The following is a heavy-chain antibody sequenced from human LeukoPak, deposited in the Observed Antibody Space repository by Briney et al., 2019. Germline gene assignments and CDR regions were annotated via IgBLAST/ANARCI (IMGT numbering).Heavy chain of an antibody. J-gene: IGHJ4*02. CDR1: GYSFTSYW. CDR2: IDPSDSYT. V-gene: IGHV5-10-1*01. D-gene: IGHD2-2*01. CDR3: ARASNHCSSTSCSNPNDY. Sequence: GESLKISCKGSGYSFTSYWISWVRQMPGKGLEWMGRIDPSDSYTNYSPSFQGHVTISADKSISTAYLQWSSLKASDTAMYYCARASNHCSSTSCSNPNDYWGLGTLVTVSS.